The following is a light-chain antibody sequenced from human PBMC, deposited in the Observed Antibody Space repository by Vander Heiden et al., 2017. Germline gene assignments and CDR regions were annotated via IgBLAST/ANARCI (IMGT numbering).Light chain of an antibody. Sequence: DVVMTQSPLYLPVTLGQPASISCRSSLSLVYSDGNTYLSWFQQRPGQSPRRLIYKVSNRDSGVPDRFSGSGSGTDFTLKISRVEAEDVGVYFCMQGTNRPQTFGHGTKVHIK. CDR2: KVS. V-gene: IGKV2-30*01. J-gene: IGKJ3*01. CDR3: MQGTNRPQT. CDR1: LSLVYSDGNTY.